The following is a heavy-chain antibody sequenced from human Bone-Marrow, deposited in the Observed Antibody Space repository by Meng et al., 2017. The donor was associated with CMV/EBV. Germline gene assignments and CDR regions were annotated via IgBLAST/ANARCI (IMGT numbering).Heavy chain of an antibody. V-gene: IGHV3-48*03. Sequence: GESLKISCAASGFTVSSNEMSWVRQAPGKGLEWVSYISSSGSTIYYADSVKGRFTISRDNAKNSLYLQMNSLRAEDTAVYYCARVEYYYDSSGYSFDYWGQGTLVTVSS. CDR2: ISSSGSTI. CDR3: ARVEYYYDSSGYSFDY. CDR1: GFTVSSNE. J-gene: IGHJ4*02. D-gene: IGHD3-22*01.